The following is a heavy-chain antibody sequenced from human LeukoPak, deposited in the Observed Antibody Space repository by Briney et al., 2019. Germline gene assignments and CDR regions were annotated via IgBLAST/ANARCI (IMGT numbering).Heavy chain of an antibody. J-gene: IGHJ4*02. CDR2: INHSGST. CDR3: ARVVLPLAYCGGDCYSGGYFDY. CDR1: GGSFSGYY. V-gene: IGHV4-34*01. Sequence: SETLSLTCAVYGGSFSGYYWSWLRQPPGKGLEWIGEINHSGSTNYNPSLESRVTISVDTSKNQFSLKLSSVTAADTAVYYCARVVLPLAYCGGDCYSGGYFDYWGQGTLVTVSS. D-gene: IGHD2-21*02.